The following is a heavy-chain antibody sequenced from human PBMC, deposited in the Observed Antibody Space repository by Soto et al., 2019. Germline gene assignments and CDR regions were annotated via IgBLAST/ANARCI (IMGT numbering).Heavy chain of an antibody. J-gene: IGHJ4*02. CDR3: ARDVDSSSWLGIDY. Sequence: QVQLQESGPGLVKPSQTLSLTCTVSGGSISSGGYYWSWIRQHPGKGLEWIGYIYYSGSTYYNPSLKSRVTISVDTSKNQFALKLSSVTAADTAVYYCARDVDSSSWLGIDYWGQGTLVTVSS. CDR2: IYYSGST. V-gene: IGHV4-31*03. D-gene: IGHD6-13*01. CDR1: GGSISSGGYY.